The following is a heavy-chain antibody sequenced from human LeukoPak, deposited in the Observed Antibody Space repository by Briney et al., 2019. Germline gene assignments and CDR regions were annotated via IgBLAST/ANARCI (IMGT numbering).Heavy chain of an antibody. D-gene: IGHD3-3*01. CDR1: GFTFSSYW. CDR3: ARGINDFWSGYYTDY. V-gene: IGHV3-7*01. J-gene: IGHJ4*02. CDR2: IKQDGSEK. Sequence: GGSLRLSCAASGFTFSSYWMSWVRQAPGKGLEWVANIKQDGSEKYYVDSVKGRFTISRDNAKNSLYLQMNSLRAEDTAVYYCARGINDFWSGYYTDYWGQGTLVTVSS.